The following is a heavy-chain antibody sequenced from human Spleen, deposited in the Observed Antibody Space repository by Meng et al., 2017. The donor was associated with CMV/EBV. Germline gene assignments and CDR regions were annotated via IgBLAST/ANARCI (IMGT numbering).Heavy chain of an antibody. V-gene: IGHV1-69*04. Sequence: SVKVSCKASGYTFTSYDINWVRQATGQGLEWMGRIMPILGIANYAQKFQGRVTITADKSTSTAYMELSSLRSEDTAVYYCARDLYCSSTSCRENYYYYGMDVWGQGTTVTVSS. D-gene: IGHD2-2*01. CDR3: ARDLYCSSTSCRENYYYYGMDV. CDR2: IMPILGIA. J-gene: IGHJ6*02. CDR1: GYTFTSYD.